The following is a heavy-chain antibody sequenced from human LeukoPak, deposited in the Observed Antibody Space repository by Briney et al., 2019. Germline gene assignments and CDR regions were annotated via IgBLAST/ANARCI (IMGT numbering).Heavy chain of an antibody. CDR3: ERWFAAAVNFDY. D-gene: IGHD6-13*01. CDR2: ISSSSSYI. V-gene: IGHV3-21*01. CDR1: GFTFSSYS. Sequence: GGSLRLSCAASGFTFSSYSMNWVRQAPGKGLEWVSSISSSSSYIYYADSVKGRFTISRDNAKNSLYLQMNSLRAEDTAGYYCERWFAAAVNFDYWGQGTLVTVSS. J-gene: IGHJ4*02.